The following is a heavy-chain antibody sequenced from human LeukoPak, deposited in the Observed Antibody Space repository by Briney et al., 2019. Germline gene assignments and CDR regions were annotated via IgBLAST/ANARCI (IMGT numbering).Heavy chain of an antibody. CDR2: ISGSGSNT. D-gene: IGHD3-22*01. CDR3: AKDRYTADYYNSSGYFDH. V-gene: IGHV3-23*01. Sequence: GGSLRLSCAASGFTFSNYAMGWVRQAPGKGLEWVSSISGSGSNTYYADSVKGRFTISRDNSKKTLFLQMNSLRAEDTAVYYCAKDRYTADYYNSSGYFDHWGQGALVTVSS. J-gene: IGHJ4*02. CDR1: GFTFSNYA.